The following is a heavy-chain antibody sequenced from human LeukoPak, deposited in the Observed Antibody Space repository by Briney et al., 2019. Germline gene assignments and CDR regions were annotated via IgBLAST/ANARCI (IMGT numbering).Heavy chain of an antibody. CDR3: ARAPRLLYSSGWLNFDY. Sequence: ASVKVSCKASGYTFTSYYMHWVRQAPGQGLEWMGIINPSGGSTSYAQKFQGRVTMTRDMSTSTVYMELSSLRSEDTAVYYCARAPRLLYSSGWLNFDYWGQGTLVTVSS. V-gene: IGHV1-46*01. CDR2: INPSGGST. CDR1: GYTFTSYY. J-gene: IGHJ4*02. D-gene: IGHD6-19*01.